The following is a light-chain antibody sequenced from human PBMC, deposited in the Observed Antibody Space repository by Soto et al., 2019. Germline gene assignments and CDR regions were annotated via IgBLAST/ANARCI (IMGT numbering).Light chain of an antibody. CDR3: PSYTSSSTGV. Sequence: QSALTQPASVSGSPGQSITISCTGTSSDVGGYNYVSWYQQHPGKAPKLMIYDVSRPSGVSHRFSGSKSGNTASLTISGLQAEAEADYYCPSYTSSSTGVFGGGTKPTVL. V-gene: IGLV2-14*01. J-gene: IGLJ2*01. CDR2: DVS. CDR1: SSDVGGYNY.